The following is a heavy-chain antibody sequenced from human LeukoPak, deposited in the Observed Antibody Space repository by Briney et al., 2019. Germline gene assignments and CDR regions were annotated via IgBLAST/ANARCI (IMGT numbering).Heavy chain of an antibody. J-gene: IGHJ4*02. CDR3: AKEFVYYYDSSGAGA. CDR2: ISGSGGST. CDR1: GFTFSSYA. D-gene: IGHD3-22*01. Sequence: GRSLRLSCAASGFTFSSYAMSWVRQAPGKGLEWVSAISGSGGSTYYADSVKGRFTISRDNSKNTLYLQMNSLRAEDTAVYYCAKEFVYYYDSSGAGAWGQGTLVTVSS. V-gene: IGHV3-23*01.